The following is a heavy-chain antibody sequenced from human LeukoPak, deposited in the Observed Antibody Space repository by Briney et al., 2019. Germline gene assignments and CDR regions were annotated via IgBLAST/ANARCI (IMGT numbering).Heavy chain of an antibody. CDR1: GFSFEDHA. D-gene: IGHD3-3*01. CDR3: VKDQGIEVFLGNFDL. J-gene: IGHJ2*01. CDR2: ISWSSGSV. Sequence: GGPLSLSCAASGFSFEDHAIHWVRQAPGKGLEWVSGISWSSGSVDYADSVKGRFTISRDNAKNSLDLQMNSLRTEDTAFYYCVKDQGIEVFLGNFDLWGRGTVVSVSS. V-gene: IGHV3-9*01.